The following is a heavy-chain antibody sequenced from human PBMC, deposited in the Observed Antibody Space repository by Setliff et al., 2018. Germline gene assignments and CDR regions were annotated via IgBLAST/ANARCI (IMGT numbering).Heavy chain of an antibody. Sequence: GASVKVSCKASGYTFTSYDINWVRQATGQGLEWMGWMNPNSGNTGYAQKFQGRVTMTRNTSISTAYMELSSLRSEDTAVYYCAREVGPLWFGALDYYYYYYGMDVWGQGTTVTVSS. J-gene: IGHJ6*02. D-gene: IGHD3-10*01. V-gene: IGHV1-8*02. CDR3: AREVGPLWFGALDYYYYYYGMDV. CDR2: MNPNSGNT. CDR1: GYTFTSYD.